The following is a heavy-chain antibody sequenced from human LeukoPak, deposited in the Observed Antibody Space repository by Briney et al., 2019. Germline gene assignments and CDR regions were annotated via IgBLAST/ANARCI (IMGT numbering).Heavy chain of an antibody. V-gene: IGHV3-48*01. J-gene: IGHJ4*02. D-gene: IGHD4-17*01. CDR2: ISSSSSTI. CDR1: GFTFSSYS. CDR3: ARDVGDYYFDY. Sequence: TGGSLRLSCAASGFTFSSYSMNWVRQAPGKGLEWVSYISSSSSTIYYADSVKGRFTISRDNAKNSLYLQMNSLRAEDTAVYYCARDVGDYYFDYWGQGTLVTVSS.